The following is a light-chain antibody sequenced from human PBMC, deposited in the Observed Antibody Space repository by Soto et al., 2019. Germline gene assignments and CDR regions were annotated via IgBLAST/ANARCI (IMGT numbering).Light chain of an antibody. CDR2: GAS. CDR1: HTVSSGY. CDR3: QQYNNWPRT. Sequence: EIVFTHSPVTLSLSPGERATLSCGARHTVSSGYLAWYQQRPGLAPRLLIYGASTRDTGIPARFSGSGSGTEFTLTISSLQSEDFAVYYCQQYNNWPRTFGQGTRL. V-gene: IGKV3-15*01. J-gene: IGKJ5*01.